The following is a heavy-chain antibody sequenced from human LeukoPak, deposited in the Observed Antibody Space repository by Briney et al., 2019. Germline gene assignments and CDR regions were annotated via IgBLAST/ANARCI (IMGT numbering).Heavy chain of an antibody. J-gene: IGHJ4*02. D-gene: IGHD2-15*01. CDR3: AKDRTVVVVAGSTDY. V-gene: IGHV3-23*01. Sequence: GGSLRLSCAASGCTFSSYAMSWVRQAPGKGLGGVSAISGSGGSTYYADSVKGRFTISRDNSKYTLYLQMNSLRAEDTAVYSCAKDRTVVVVAGSTDYWGQGTLVTVSS. CDR1: GCTFSSYA. CDR2: ISGSGGST.